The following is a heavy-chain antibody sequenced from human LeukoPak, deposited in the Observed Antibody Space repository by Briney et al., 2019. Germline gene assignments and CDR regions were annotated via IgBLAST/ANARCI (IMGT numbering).Heavy chain of an antibody. CDR2: ISGSGGST. D-gene: IGHD6-19*01. V-gene: IGHV3-23*01. Sequence: QTGGSLRLSCAASGFTFSSYAMSWVRQAPGKGLEWVSAISGSGGSTYYADSVKGRFTISRDNSKNTLYLEMNSLRAEDAAVYFCARSPAFYDGAVVKYYFDYWGQGTLVTVSS. CDR3: ARSPAFYDGAVVKYYFDY. J-gene: IGHJ4*02. CDR1: GFTFSSYA.